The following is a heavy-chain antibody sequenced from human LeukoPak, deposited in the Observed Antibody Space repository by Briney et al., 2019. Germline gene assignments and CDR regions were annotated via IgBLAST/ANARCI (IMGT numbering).Heavy chain of an antibody. J-gene: IGHJ4*02. CDR2: INTDGSST. CDR3: AREAGIAADFDY. Sequence: QPGGSLRLSCAASGFTFSSYWMHWVRQAPGKGLVWVSRINTDGSSTSYADSVKGRFTISRDNAKNTLYLQMSSLRAEDTAVYYCAREAGIAADFDYWGQGTLVTVSS. CDR1: GFTFSSYW. V-gene: IGHV3-74*01. D-gene: IGHD6-25*01.